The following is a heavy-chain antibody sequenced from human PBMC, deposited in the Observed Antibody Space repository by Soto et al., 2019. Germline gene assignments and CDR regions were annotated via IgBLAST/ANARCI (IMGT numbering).Heavy chain of an antibody. Sequence: EMQLVESGGDLIQPGGSLRLSCAASGFSVTANSMSWVRQAPGKGLEWVSVMHSDVTTYYADSVKGRFIISRDNSKNTLYLQMSNLRGEDTARYFCARQLSGSWYNWFDPWGQGTLVTVSS. CDR2: MHSDVTT. CDR1: GFSVTANS. V-gene: IGHV3-53*01. CDR3: ARQLSGSWYNWFDP. J-gene: IGHJ5*02. D-gene: IGHD6-13*01.